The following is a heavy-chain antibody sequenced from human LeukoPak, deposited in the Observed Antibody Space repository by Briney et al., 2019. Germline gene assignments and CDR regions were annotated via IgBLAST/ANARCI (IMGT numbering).Heavy chain of an antibody. CDR2: ISAYNGNT. CDR1: GYTFTSYG. V-gene: IGHV1-18*01. J-gene: IGHJ4*02. CDR3: ARDDVYGDRDFDY. D-gene: IGHD4-17*01. Sequence: ASVKVSCKASGYTFTSYGFSWVRQAPGQGLEWMGWISAYNGNTNYAQKLQGRVTLTTDTSTRTAYMELRSLRSDDTAVYYCARDDVYGDRDFDYWGQGTLVTVPS.